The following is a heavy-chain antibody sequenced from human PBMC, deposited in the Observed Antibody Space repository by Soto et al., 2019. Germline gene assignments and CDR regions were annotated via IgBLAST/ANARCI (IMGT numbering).Heavy chain of an antibody. Sequence: QVHLVQSGAEVRKPGSSVKVSCKTSGGTFSTYTIYWVRQAPGQGLEWMGRIIPLFGTTKYAQNFQDTVTITAEESTSTTYMELSSLRAEDTAVYYCARRLDDRADEGFDVWGEGTAVTVSA. J-gene: IGHJ3*01. V-gene: IGHV1-69*18. CDR2: IIPLFGTT. CDR3: ARRLDDRADEGFDV. CDR1: GGTFSTYT. D-gene: IGHD3-16*01.